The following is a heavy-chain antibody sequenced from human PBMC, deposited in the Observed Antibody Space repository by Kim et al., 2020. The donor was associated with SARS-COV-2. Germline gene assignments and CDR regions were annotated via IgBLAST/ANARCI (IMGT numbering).Heavy chain of an antibody. J-gene: IGHJ6*02. CDR3: ARRSFPPCVYGMDV. V-gene: IGHV1-46*01. Sequence: YAQNFQGRVTMTRGTATSTVYMELSSLRSEDTGLYYCARRSFPPCVYGMDVWGHGTTVTVSS.